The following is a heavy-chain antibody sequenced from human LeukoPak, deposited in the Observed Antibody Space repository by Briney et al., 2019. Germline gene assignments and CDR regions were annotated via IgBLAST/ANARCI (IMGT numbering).Heavy chain of an antibody. D-gene: IGHD3-9*01. Sequence: ASVKVSCKASGYTFTGYYMHWVRQAPGQGLEWMGWINPNSGGTNYAQKFQGRVTMTRDTSISTAYMELSRLKSDDTAVYYCARAGLGYDILTGYSTQYFDYWGQGTLVTVSS. CDR1: GYTFTGYY. CDR2: INPNSGGT. CDR3: ARAGLGYDILTGYSTQYFDY. V-gene: IGHV1-2*02. J-gene: IGHJ4*02.